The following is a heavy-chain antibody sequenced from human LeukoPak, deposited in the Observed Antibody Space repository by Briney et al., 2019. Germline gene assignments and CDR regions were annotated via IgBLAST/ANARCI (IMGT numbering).Heavy chain of an antibody. CDR1: GFTFSDYY. V-gene: IGHV3-11*01. CDR2: INIGGTNT. CDR3: ATDSAGFDT. Sequence: GGSLGLSCAASGFTFSDYYMSWIRQAPGKGLEWLSYINIGGTNTHYADSVKGRFTISRDNAKKSLYLEMNNLRAEDTAVYYCATDSAGFDTWGQGVLVAVSS. J-gene: IGHJ5*02.